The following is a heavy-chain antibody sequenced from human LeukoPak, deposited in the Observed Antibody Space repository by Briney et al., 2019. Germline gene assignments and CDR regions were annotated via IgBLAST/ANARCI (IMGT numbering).Heavy chain of an antibody. CDR3: ARGKYRTDGYFDY. J-gene: IGHJ4*02. CDR1: GGSISSYY. CDR2: IYYSGST. V-gene: IGHV4-59*01. Sequence: PSETLSLTCTVSGGSISSYYWSWIRQPPGEGLEWIGYIYYSGSTNYNPSLKSRVTISVDTSKNQFSLKLSSVTAADTAVYYCARGKYRTDGYFDYWGQGTLVTVSS. D-gene: IGHD2-2*01.